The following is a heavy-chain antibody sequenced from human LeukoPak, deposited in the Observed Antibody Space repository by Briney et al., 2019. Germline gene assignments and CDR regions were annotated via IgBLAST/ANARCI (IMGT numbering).Heavy chain of an antibody. CDR1: GFTLSSHA. CDR2: ISGSGGSP. Sequence: GGSLRLSCAASGFTLSSHAMSWVRQAPGKGLEWVSGISGSGGSPNYADSAKGRFTISRDNSKNTLYLQMNSLRAEDTAVYYCAKVSHSSGYYYWDYWGQGILVTVSS. V-gene: IGHV3-23*01. CDR3: AKVSHSSGYYYWDY. J-gene: IGHJ4*02. D-gene: IGHD3-22*01.